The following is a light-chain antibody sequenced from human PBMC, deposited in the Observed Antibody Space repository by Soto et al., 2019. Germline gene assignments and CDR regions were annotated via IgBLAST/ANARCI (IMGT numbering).Light chain of an antibody. CDR3: QVWDSSSDVV. J-gene: IGLJ2*01. CDR2: YDS. CDR1: NIGSKS. Sequence: SYELTQAPSVSVAPGKTARSTCGGNNIGSKSVHWYQQKPGQASVLVIYYDSDRPSGIPERFSGSNSGNTATLTISRVEAGDEADYYCQVWDSSSDVVFGGGTKLTVL. V-gene: IGLV3-21*04.